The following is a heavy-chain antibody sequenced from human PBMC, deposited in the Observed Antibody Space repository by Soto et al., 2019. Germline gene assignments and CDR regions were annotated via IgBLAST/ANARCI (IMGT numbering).Heavy chain of an antibody. CDR3: ARRKQQQRGKNWFDP. CDR1: GYTFTSYD. V-gene: IGHV1-8*01. Sequence: QVQLVQYGAEVKKPGASVKVSCKASGYTFTSYDINCVRQATGQGLEWMGWMNPNSGNTGYAQKFQARVTLTRNTSISTAYMELSTLRSEDTAVYYCARRKQQQRGKNWFDPWGQGTLVTVSS. D-gene: IGHD6-13*01. CDR2: MNPNSGNT. J-gene: IGHJ5*02.